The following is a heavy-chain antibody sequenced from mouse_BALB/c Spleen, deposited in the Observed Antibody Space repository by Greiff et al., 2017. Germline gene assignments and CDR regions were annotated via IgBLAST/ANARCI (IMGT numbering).Heavy chain of an antibody. Sequence: EVQGVESGPGLVKPSQSLSLTCTVTGYSITSDYAWNWIRQFPGNKLEWMGYISYSGSTSYNPSLKSRISITRDTSKNQFFLQLNSVTTEDTATYYCARCYYYGSSVGGFAYWGQGTLVTVSA. V-gene: IGHV3-2*02. CDR1: GYSITSDYA. D-gene: IGHD1-1*01. J-gene: IGHJ3*01. CDR2: ISYSGST. CDR3: ARCYYYGSSVGGFAY.